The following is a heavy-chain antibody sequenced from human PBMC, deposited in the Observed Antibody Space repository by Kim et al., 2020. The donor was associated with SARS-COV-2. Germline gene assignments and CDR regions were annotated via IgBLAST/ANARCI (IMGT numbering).Heavy chain of an antibody. CDR3: ARSLPRQTQDIVVVPAAYQTGYYYYYGMDV. CDR2: ISYDGSNK. CDR1: GFTFSSYA. D-gene: IGHD2-2*01. J-gene: IGHJ6*04. Sequence: GGSLRLSCAASGFTFSSYAMHWVRQAPGKGLEWVAVISYDGSNKYYADSVKGRFTISRDNSKNTLYLQMNSLRAEDTAVYYCARSLPRQTQDIVVVPAAYQTGYYYYYGMDVWGEGTTGTVSS. V-gene: IGHV3-30*04.